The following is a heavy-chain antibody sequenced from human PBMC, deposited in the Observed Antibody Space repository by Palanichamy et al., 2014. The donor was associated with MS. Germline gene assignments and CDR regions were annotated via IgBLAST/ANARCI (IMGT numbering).Heavy chain of an antibody. CDR1: GFSFRSYW. V-gene: IGHV3-7*01. CDR3: ARDSYSGSYFGEGFDY. CDR2: IKEDGSEM. J-gene: IGHJ4*02. D-gene: IGHD1-26*01. Sequence: EVQLVESGGGLVQPGGSLRLSCAASGFSFRSYWMSWVRQAPGKGLEWVANIKEDGSEMYYVDSVKGRFTISRDNAKNSLYLQMNSLRAEDTAVYYCARDSYSGSYFGEGFDYWGQGTLVTVSS.